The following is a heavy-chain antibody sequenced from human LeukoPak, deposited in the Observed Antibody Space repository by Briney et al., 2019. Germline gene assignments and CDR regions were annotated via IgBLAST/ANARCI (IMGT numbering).Heavy chain of an antibody. D-gene: IGHD3-22*01. V-gene: IGHV3-43D*03. Sequence: GGSLRLSCAASGFTFDDYAMHWVRQAPGKGLEWVSLISWDGGSTYYADSVKGRFTISRDNSKNSLYLQMNSLRAEDTALYYCAKDSYHDSSGYLDYWGQGTLVTVSS. CDR2: ISWDGGST. CDR3: AKDSYHDSSGYLDY. J-gene: IGHJ4*02. CDR1: GFTFDDYA.